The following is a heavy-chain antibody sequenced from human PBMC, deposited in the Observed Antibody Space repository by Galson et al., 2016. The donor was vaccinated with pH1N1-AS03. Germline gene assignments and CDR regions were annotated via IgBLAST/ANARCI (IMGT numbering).Heavy chain of an antibody. CDR1: GVSIRSGGYY. J-gene: IGHJ4*02. V-gene: IGHV4-31*03. CDR2: VYDIGGT. CDR3: ARAPDFGDQKSFDY. Sequence: LSLTCSVSGVSIRSGGYYWTWIRQFPGKGLEWIGFVYDIGGTNYNPSLRSRVSISLDTSRSQFSLRLTSVTAADTAVYYCARAPDFGDQKSFDYWGQGRLIIVSS. D-gene: IGHD4-17*01.